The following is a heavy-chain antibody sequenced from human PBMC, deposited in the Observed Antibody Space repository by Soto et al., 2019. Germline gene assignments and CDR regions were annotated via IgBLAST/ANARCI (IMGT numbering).Heavy chain of an antibody. D-gene: IGHD3-16*01. CDR2: IKQDGRET. CDR1: GFTFSSYW. CDR3: ARGTSHYNYVHVWY. J-gene: IGHJ4*02. Sequence: EVQLVESGGGLVQPGGSLRLSCAASGFTFSSYWMSWVRQAPGKALECVANIKQDGRETYYVDSLKGRFTISRDNANSALYLQMDSLGAEDTAVYYCARGTSHYNYVHVWYWGQGTHVIVSS. V-gene: IGHV3-7*03.